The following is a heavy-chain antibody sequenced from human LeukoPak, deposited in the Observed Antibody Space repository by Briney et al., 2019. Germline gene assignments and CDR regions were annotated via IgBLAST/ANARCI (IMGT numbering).Heavy chain of an antibody. CDR3: ARGGTYSSSWYRS. D-gene: IGHD6-13*01. Sequence: SETPSLTCTVSGGSISTYYWGWIRRPPGKGLEWIAYIHASGPTNYNPSLKSRITISVDTSKNQFSLKLSSVTAADTAVYYCARGGTYSSSWYRSWGQGTLVTVSS. CDR1: GGSISTYY. CDR2: IHASGPT. V-gene: IGHV4-4*09. J-gene: IGHJ4*02.